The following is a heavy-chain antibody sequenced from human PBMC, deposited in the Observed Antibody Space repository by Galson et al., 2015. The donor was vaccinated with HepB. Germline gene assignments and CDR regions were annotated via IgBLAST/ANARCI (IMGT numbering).Heavy chain of an antibody. J-gene: IGHJ5*01. CDR2: LIPVLGIT. CDR3: AKDAGRCSRTTCYNWFES. D-gene: IGHD2-2*01. Sequence: SVKVSCKASGGSFSTYTISWVRQAPGQGLEWMGRLIPVLGITNYAQRFQGRLTIAADKSTSTAYMELSSLRSEDTAVYYCAKDAGRCSRTTCYNWFESWGQGTLVTVSS. CDR1: GGSFSTYT. V-gene: IGHV1-69*04.